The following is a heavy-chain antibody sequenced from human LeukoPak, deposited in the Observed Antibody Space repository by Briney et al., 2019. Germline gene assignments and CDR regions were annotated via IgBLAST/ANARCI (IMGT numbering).Heavy chain of an antibody. J-gene: IGHJ4*02. CDR1: GFTFSSYA. CDR3: TTVETDYYDSSGPSY. D-gene: IGHD3-22*01. CDR2: ISGSGGST. Sequence: PGGSLRLSCAASGFTFSSYAMSWVRQAPGKGLEWVSAISGSGGSTYYADSVKGRFTISRDNSKNTLYLQMNSLKTEDTAVYYCTTVETDYYDSSGPSYWGQGTLVTVSS. V-gene: IGHV3-23*01.